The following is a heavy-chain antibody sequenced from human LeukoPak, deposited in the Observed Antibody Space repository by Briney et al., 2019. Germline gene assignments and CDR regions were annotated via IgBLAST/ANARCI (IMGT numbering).Heavy chain of an antibody. Sequence: SETLSLTCTVSGGSISSGGYYWSWIRQHPGTGLEWIGYIHYSGSTYYKPSLKSRVTISVDTSKNQFSLNLSSVTAADTAVYYCARGGIAAAAAEYFQHWGQGTLVTVSS. V-gene: IGHV4-31*03. CDR2: IHYSGST. D-gene: IGHD6-13*01. J-gene: IGHJ1*01. CDR1: GGSISSGGYY. CDR3: ARGGIAAAAAEYFQH.